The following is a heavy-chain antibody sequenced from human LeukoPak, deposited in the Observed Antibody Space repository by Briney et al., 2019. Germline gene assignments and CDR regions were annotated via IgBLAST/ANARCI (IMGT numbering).Heavy chain of an antibody. CDR2: IDPSGGST. D-gene: IGHD2-2*01. V-gene: IGHV1-46*01. J-gene: IGHJ6*02. CDR3: ARETTTFVVVPAARPGATGMDV. Sequence: ASVKVSCKASGYTFSSYYMHWVRQAPGQGLEWMGIIDPSGGSTIYAQKLQGRVTMTTDTSTSTAYMELRSLRSDDTAVYYCARETTTFVVVPAARPGATGMDVWGQGTTVTVSS. CDR1: GYTFSSYY.